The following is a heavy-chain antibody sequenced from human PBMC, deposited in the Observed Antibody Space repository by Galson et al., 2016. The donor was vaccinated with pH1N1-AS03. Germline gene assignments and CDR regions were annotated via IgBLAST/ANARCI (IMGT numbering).Heavy chain of an antibody. D-gene: IGHD2-21*01. Sequence: PALVKPPQTLTLTCTFSGFSLSTREVGVGWLRQPPGKAPEWLALLYWDDDERYSPSLKNRASHTKDTSKNQVILTMTNMDPVDTGTFYFSRAVFSADLPLCVWFHPWGQGTLVTVSS. CDR2: LYWDDDE. CDR1: GFSLSTREVG. J-gene: IGHJ5*02. V-gene: IGHV2-5*02. CDR3: SRAVFSADLPLCVWFHP.